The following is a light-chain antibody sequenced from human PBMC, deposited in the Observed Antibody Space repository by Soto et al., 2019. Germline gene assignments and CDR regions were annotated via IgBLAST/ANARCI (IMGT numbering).Light chain of an antibody. CDR3: QLYGLSPMYT. V-gene: IGKV3-15*01. Sequence: EIVMTQSPATLSVSPGERATLSCRASQSVRGNLAWYQQRPGQSPRLLIYGASSRATGIPVRFSGSGSGTEFTLSISSLQSEDFAVYYCQLYGLSPMYTFGQGTTLQIK. J-gene: IGKJ2*01. CDR2: GAS. CDR1: QSVRGN.